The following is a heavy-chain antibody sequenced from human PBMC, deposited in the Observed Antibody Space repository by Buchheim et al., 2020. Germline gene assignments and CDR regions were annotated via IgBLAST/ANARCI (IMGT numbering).Heavy chain of an antibody. CDR1: GGSISSDDHY. CDR2: IYTSGRT. V-gene: IGHV4-61*02. CDR3: ARGRSGWYEADS. J-gene: IGHJ4*02. D-gene: IGHD6-19*01. Sequence: QVQLQESGPGLVKPSQTLSLTCTVSGGSISSDDHYWSWIRQPAGRGLEWIGRIYTSGRTNYNPSPHSRVTILLDTSKNQSALKLSSVTAADTAVYYCARGRSGWYEADSWGQGTL.